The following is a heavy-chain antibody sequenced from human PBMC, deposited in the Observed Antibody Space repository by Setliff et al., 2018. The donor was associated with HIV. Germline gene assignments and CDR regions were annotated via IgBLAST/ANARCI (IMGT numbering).Heavy chain of an antibody. CDR1: GYTFTSYH. V-gene: IGHV1-18*04. CDR2: ISPYNDNT. Sequence: ASVKVSCKASGYTFTSYHMYWVRQAPGQGLEWVAWISPYNDNTNYAQKLQGRVTMTTDTSTSTAYMELRSLRSDDTAVYYCARDLGYCSSTSCYGSDYYMDVWGKGTTVTVSS. D-gene: IGHD2-2*01. CDR3: ARDLGYCSSTSCYGSDYYMDV. J-gene: IGHJ6*03.